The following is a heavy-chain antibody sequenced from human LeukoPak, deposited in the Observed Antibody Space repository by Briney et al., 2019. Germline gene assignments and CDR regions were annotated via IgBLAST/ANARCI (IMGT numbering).Heavy chain of an antibody. CDR2: VYYSGNT. J-gene: IGHJ3*02. CDR1: GGSITSSSYY. D-gene: IGHD4-17*01. CDR3: TREYGFMTTVFHAFDI. Sequence: SETLSLTCTVYGGSITSSSYYWGWIRQPPGKGLDWIGSVYYSGNTYYNSSLKSRVTISVDTSKNQFSLKLSSVTAADTAIYYCTREYGFMTTVFHAFDIWGQGTMVTVSS. V-gene: IGHV4-39*07.